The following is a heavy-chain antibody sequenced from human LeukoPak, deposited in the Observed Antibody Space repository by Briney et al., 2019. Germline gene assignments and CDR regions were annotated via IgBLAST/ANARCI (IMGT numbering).Heavy chain of an antibody. D-gene: IGHD1-26*01. CDR2: IFYNGGP. CDR1: GDSITNSNYY. J-gene: IGHJ3*02. V-gene: IGHV4-39*07. Sequence: SETLSLTCTASGDSITNSNYYWGWVRQSPGRGLEWLGNIFYNGGPYFNPSFKSRVVISVDTSKNHFSLTLNAVTAADTAVYHCASYSGIYSAFEIWSQGTLVTVSS. CDR3: ASYSGIYSAFEI.